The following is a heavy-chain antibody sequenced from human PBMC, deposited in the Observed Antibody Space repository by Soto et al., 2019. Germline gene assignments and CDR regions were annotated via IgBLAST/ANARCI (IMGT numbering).Heavy chain of an antibody. J-gene: IGHJ4*02. CDR2: IFSNDEK. CDR1: GFSLSNAKMG. V-gene: IGHV2-26*01. D-gene: IGHD3-22*01. CDR3: AAGGYYSSY. Sequence: QVTLKESGPVLVKPTETLTLTCTVSGFSLSNAKMGVSWIRQPPGKALEWLAHIFSNDEKSYSASLKNRLTISKDSSTSQVVLTMTNMGPVDTATYYCAAGGYYSSYWGQGTLVTVSS.